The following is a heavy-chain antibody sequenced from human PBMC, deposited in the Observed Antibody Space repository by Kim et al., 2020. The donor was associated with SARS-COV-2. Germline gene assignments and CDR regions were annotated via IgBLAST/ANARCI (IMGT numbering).Heavy chain of an antibody. CDR1: GFTFNTYG. V-gene: IGHV3-33*01. D-gene: IGHD4-17*01. J-gene: IGHJ3*01. Sequence: GGSRRLSCAASGFTFNTYGMHWVRQAPGKWREWVAFIWFDGSQKYYADSMKGRFTISRDNSKSTLSLQMNSMVVDDTAIYYCARTPTTVTMMGALDVWGQGTIVTVSS. CDR3: ARTPTTVTMMGALDV. CDR2: IWFDGSQK.